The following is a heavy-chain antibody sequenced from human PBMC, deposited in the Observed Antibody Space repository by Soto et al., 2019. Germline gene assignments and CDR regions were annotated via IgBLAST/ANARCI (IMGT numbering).Heavy chain of an antibody. Sequence: GGSLTLSCAASGFTFSSYAMSWVRQAPGKGLEWVSAISGSGGRKYYADSGKGRFTISRDNSKNTLYLQMNSLRGEDTAVYYGAKAISSSGGGYYYSGMDVWGQGTTVTVSS. CDR1: GFTFSSYA. V-gene: IGHV3-23*01. J-gene: IGHJ6*02. CDR3: AKAISSSGGGYYYSGMDV. D-gene: IGHD6-6*01. CDR2: ISGSGGRK.